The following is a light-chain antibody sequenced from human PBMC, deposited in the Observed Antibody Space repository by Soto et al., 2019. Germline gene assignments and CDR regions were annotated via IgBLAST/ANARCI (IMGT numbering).Light chain of an antibody. J-gene: IGLJ7*01. CDR1: SSDVGSYNL. V-gene: IGLV2-23*01. CDR2: EGS. CDR3: CSYAGSSTLAV. Sequence: QSVLTQPASVSRSPGQSITISCTGTSSDVGSYNLVSWYQQHPGKAPKLMIYEGSKRPSGVSNRFSGSKSGNTASLTISGLQAEDEADYYCCSYAGSSTLAVFGGGTQLTVL.